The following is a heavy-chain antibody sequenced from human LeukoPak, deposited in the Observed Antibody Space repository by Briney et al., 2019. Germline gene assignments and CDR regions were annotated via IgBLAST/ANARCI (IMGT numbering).Heavy chain of an antibody. CDR1: GYTFTSYA. CDR3: ARDPLVRNHPDWFDP. CDR2: SNAGNGNT. J-gene: IGHJ5*02. Sequence: ASVKVSCKASGYTFTSYAMHWVRQAPGQRLEWMGWSNAGNGNTKYSQEFQGRVTITRDTSASTAYMELSSLRSEDTAVYYCARDPLVRNHPDWFDPWGQGTLVTVSS. V-gene: IGHV1-3*02. D-gene: IGHD3-10*01.